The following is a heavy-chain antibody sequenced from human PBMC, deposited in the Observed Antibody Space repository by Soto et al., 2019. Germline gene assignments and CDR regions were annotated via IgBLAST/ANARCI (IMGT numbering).Heavy chain of an antibody. Sequence: GGSLRLSCAASGFTFRDHGMNWVRQAPGKGLEWISHISDNSRHIYYADSVRGRFTISRDYAKNSLSLQMDSLRDEDTAVYYCARDQSWVSDFRGQRTPVTVSS. CDR3: ARDQSWVSDF. CDR1: GFTFRDHG. J-gene: IGHJ4*02. CDR2: ISDNSRHI. V-gene: IGHV3-48*02. D-gene: IGHD7-27*01.